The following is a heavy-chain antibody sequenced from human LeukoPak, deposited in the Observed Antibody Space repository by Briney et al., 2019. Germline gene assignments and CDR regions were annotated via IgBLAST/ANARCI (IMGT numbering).Heavy chain of an antibody. D-gene: IGHD2-21*02. CDR3: ARGPVGGVVVATAAGYFDP. Sequence: PSHTLSLPCTVSGDSINGSGWHWSWLRQARGKGLEWIYYNYYNGGAYYSPSHNSRVTISIDRIKNQFSLNLRSVSGADTAVYYCARGPVGGVVVATAAGYFDPWGQGNLVTVSS. J-gene: IGHJ5*02. V-gene: IGHV4-30-2*01. CDR1: GDSINGSGWH. CDR2: NYYNGGA.